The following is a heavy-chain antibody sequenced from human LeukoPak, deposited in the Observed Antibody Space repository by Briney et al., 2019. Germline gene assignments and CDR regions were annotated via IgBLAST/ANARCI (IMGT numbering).Heavy chain of an antibody. CDR3: ARQRELLFSVRYFDY. V-gene: IGHV3-48*03. CDR2: ISSSGSTI. J-gene: IGHJ4*02. Sequence: PGGSLRLSCAASGFTFSSYEMNWVRQAPGKGLEWVSYISSSGSTIYYADSVKGRFTISRDNAKNSLYLQMNSLRAKDKAVYYCARQRELLFSVRYFDYWGQGTLVTVSS. D-gene: IGHD1-26*01. CDR1: GFTFSSYE.